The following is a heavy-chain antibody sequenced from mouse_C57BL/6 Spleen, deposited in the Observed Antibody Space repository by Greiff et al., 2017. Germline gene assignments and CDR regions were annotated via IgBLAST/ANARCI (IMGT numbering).Heavy chain of an antibody. Sequence: QVQLQQSGAELVRPGTSVKVSCKASGYAFTNYLIEWVKQRPGQGLEWIGVINPGSGGTNYNEKFKGKATLTAAKSSSTAYMQLSSLTSEDSAVYFCARVGSGSMDYWGQGTSVTVSS. J-gene: IGHJ4*01. CDR3: ARVGSGSMDY. CDR2: INPGSGGT. CDR1: GYAFTNYL. V-gene: IGHV1-54*01. D-gene: IGHD1-3*01.